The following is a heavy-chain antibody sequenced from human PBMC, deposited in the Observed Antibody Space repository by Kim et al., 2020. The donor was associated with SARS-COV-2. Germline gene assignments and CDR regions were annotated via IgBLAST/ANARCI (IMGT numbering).Heavy chain of an antibody. CDR3: AKDGRRNSGGYYLGY. V-gene: IGHV3-30*02. J-gene: IGHJ4*02. Sequence: SVKGRFTITRDNSKNTLYLQMNSRRAEDTAMYYCAKDGRRNSGGYYLGYWGQGTLVTVSS. D-gene: IGHD1-26*01.